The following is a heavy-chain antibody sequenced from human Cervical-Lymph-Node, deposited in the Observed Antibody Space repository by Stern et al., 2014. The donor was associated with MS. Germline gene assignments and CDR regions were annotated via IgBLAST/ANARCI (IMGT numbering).Heavy chain of an antibody. Sequence: QLQLQESGPGLVKPSETLSLTCTVSGGSISSYYWSWIRQPPGKGLEWIGYIYYSGSTNYNPSLKSRVTISEDTSKNQFSLKLSPVTAADTAVYYCARIGYSYGYYYYYGMDVWGQGTTVTVSS. CDR3: ARIGYSYGYYYYYGMDV. D-gene: IGHD5-18*01. V-gene: IGHV4-59*08. CDR2: IYYSGST. CDR1: GGSISSYY. J-gene: IGHJ6*02.